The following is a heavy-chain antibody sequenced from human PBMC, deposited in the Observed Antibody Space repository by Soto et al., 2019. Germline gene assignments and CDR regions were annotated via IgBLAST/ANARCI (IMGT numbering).Heavy chain of an antibody. CDR2: ISGSGGST. CDR3: AKGRAYYYGSGSPLIDY. Sequence: GGSLRLSCASSGFTFSSYAMSWVRQAPGKGLEWVSAISGSGGSTYYADSVKGRFTISRDNSKNTLYLQMNSLRAEDTAVYYCAKGRAYYYGSGSPLIDYWGQGTLVTVSS. CDR1: GFTFSSYA. J-gene: IGHJ4*02. V-gene: IGHV3-23*01. D-gene: IGHD3-10*01.